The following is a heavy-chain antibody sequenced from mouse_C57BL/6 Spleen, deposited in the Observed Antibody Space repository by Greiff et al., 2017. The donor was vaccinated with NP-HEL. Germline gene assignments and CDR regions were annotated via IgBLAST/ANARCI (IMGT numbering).Heavy chain of an antibody. CDR3: ARVALYDGYWDYFDY. V-gene: IGHV5-4*03. Sequence: EVKVVESGGGLVKPGGSLKLSCAASGFTFSSYAMSWVRQTPEKRLEWVATISDGGSYTYYPDNVKGRFTISRDNAKNNLYLQMSHLKSEDTAMYYCARVALYDGYWDYFDYWGQGTTLTVSS. D-gene: IGHD2-3*01. J-gene: IGHJ2*01. CDR2: ISDGGSYT. CDR1: GFTFSSYA.